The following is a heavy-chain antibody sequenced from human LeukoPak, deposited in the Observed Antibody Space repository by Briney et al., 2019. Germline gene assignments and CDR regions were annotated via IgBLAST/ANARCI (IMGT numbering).Heavy chain of an antibody. D-gene: IGHD4/OR15-4a*01. J-gene: IGHJ4*02. Sequence: GESLKISCKGSGSRFTSYWIGWVRQMPGKGLEWMGVIYPGDSDTRYSPSFQGQVTISADKSISTAYLQWSSLKASDTAVYYCARSLYGVNTWFDYWGQGTLVTVSS. CDR2: IYPGDSDT. CDR3: ARSLYGVNTWFDY. V-gene: IGHV5-51*01. CDR1: GSRFTSYW.